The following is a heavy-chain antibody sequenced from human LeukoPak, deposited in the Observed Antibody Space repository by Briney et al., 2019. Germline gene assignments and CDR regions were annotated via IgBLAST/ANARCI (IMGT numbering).Heavy chain of an antibody. CDR1: GGSFSGYY. J-gene: IGHJ4*02. Sequence: SETLSLTCAVYGGSFSGYYWSWIRQPPGKGLEWIGGINHSGSTNYNPSLKSRVTISVDTSKNQFSLKLSSVTAADTAVYYCARPRGYDYDCWGQGTLVTVSS. CDR3: ARPRGYDYDC. V-gene: IGHV4-34*01. CDR2: INHSGST. D-gene: IGHD5-12*01.